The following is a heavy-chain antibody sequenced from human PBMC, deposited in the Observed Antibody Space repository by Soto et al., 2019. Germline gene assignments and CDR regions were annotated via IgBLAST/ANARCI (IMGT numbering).Heavy chain of an antibody. CDR3: AREVWVTDY. J-gene: IGHJ4*02. CDR1: GFPFSARW. Sequence: SGRISCAASGFPFSARWMHWGRQVPGKGLVWVSRINGDGSITDYADSVKGRFTISRDNARNTLYLQINSLRVEDTAVYHCAREVWVTDYWGQGTLVTVSS. D-gene: IGHD5-18*01. CDR2: INGDGSIT. V-gene: IGHV3-74*01.